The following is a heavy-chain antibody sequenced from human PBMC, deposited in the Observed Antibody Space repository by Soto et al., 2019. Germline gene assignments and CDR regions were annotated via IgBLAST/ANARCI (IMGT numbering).Heavy chain of an antibody. J-gene: IGHJ6*02. Sequence: QVLFVQSGAEVKKPGASVKVSCKTSGYSFVRYGVSWVRQAPGQGLEWMGWISVYNGITNYARKVQGRVTLTTDTSTDTAYMELRGLKSDDTAMYFCARGYYGLDVWGQGTTIIVSS. CDR3: ARGYYGLDV. V-gene: IGHV1-18*01. CDR1: GYSFVRYG. CDR2: ISVYNGIT.